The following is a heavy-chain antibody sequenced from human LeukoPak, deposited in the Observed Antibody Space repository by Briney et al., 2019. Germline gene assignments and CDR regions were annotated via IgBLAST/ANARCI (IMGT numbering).Heavy chain of an antibody. V-gene: IGHV1-58*01. CDR2: IVVGSGNT. CDR1: GFTFTISA. Sequence: GTSVTVSCTASGFTFTISAVQWVRQARGQRLEWIGWIVVGSGNTNYAQKFQERVTITRDMSTSTVYMELSSLRSEDTAVYYCAAEGRPTVVTFRKGAVDLWGQGTMVTVSS. D-gene: IGHD4-23*01. CDR3: AAEGRPTVVTFRKGAVDL. J-gene: IGHJ3*01.